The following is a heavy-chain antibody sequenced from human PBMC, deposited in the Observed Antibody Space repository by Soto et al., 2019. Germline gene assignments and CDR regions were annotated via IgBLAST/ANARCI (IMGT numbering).Heavy chain of an antibody. V-gene: IGHV1-46*01. D-gene: IGHD3-16*01. CDR3: AMVDVYVTPSPQDV. J-gene: IGHJ6*02. CDR2: INPSGGST. CDR1: GYTFTSYY. Sequence: ASVKVSWKASGYTFTSYYMHWVRQAPGQGLEWMGIINPSGGSTSYAQKFQGRVTMTRDTSTSTVYMELRSLRSNDTAIYYCAMVDVYVTPSPQDVWGQGTTVTVSS.